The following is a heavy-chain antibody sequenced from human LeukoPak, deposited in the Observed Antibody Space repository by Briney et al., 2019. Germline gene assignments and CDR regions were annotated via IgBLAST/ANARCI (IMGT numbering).Heavy chain of an antibody. D-gene: IGHD6-19*01. Sequence: GGSLRLSCAASGFTFSDYYMSWIRQAPGKGLKWVSYISSSGSTIYYADSVKGRFTISRDNAKNSLYLQMNSLRAEDTAVYYCARGVAVAGKGDYYYYGMDVWGQGTTVTVSS. CDR3: ARGVAVAGKGDYYYYGMDV. V-gene: IGHV3-11*01. CDR2: ISSSGSTI. CDR1: GFTFSDYY. J-gene: IGHJ6*02.